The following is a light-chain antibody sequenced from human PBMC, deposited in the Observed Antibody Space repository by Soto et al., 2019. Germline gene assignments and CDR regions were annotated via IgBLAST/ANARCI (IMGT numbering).Light chain of an antibody. CDR2: AAS. V-gene: IGKV1-27*01. CDR1: QAIYNY. J-gene: IGKJ4*01. CDR3: QKFSAVPT. Sequence: DIQMTQSPSSLSASVGDRVTITCRASQAIYNYLAWYQQKPGKVPTLLISAASTLKSGVPSRFSGSGSGTDFTPTSSSLQPEDVATYYCQKFSAVPTFGGGTKVEI.